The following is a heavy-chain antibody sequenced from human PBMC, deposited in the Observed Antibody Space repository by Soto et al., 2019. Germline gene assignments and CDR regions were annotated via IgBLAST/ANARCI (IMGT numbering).Heavy chain of an antibody. V-gene: IGHV3-74*01. Sequence: EEHLVESGGGLVQPGGSLRLSCAASGFSFSHYWMHWVRQAPGKGLVWVSRISPDGRTTTYADSVKGRFTISRDNAKSTLYLQMNGLTVEDGAVYYCADSWLPTSYWGPGTLVTVSS. J-gene: IGHJ4*02. CDR1: GFSFSHYW. CDR2: ISPDGRTT. D-gene: IGHD3-10*01. CDR3: ADSWLPTSY.